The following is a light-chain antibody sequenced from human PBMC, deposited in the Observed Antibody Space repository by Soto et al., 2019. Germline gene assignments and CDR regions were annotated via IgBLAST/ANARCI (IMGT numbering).Light chain of an antibody. J-gene: IGKJ1*01. V-gene: IGKV1-6*01. Sequence: IQMTQSPSSLSASVGDRVTITFRASQSISSYLNWYQQKPGKPPKVLIYGASNLQSGVPPRFSGSGSGTDFTLAISSLQPEDSATYYCLQDINYPWTFGQGTKVDI. CDR3: LQDINYPWT. CDR2: GAS. CDR1: QSISSY.